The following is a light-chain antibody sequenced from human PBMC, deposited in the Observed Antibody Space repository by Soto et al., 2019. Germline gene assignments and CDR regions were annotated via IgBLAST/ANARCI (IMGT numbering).Light chain of an antibody. CDR2: GAS. CDR1: RSVSSSY. J-gene: IGKJ1*01. CDR3: QQYVSSPQT. V-gene: IGKV3-20*01. Sequence: IVLTQSPGTLSLSPGERATLSCRASRSVSSSYLAWYQQKPGQAPRLLIYGASNRATGIPDRFSGSGSGTDFTLTISRLEPEDFAMYFCQQYVSSPQTFGQGAKVDIK.